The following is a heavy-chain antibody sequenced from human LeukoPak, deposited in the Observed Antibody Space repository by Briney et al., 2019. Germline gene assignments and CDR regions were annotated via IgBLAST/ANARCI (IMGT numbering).Heavy chain of an antibody. J-gene: IGHJ4*02. Sequence: SVKVSCKASGGTFSSYAISWVRQAPGQGLEWMGRIIPILGIANYAQKFQGRVTITADKSTSTAYMELSSLRSEDTAVYYCAKDRAPAAGKIVGYFDYWGQGSLVTVSS. CDR3: AKDRAPAAGKIVGYFDY. CDR2: IIPILGIA. D-gene: IGHD6-13*01. V-gene: IGHV1-69*04. CDR1: GGTFSSYA.